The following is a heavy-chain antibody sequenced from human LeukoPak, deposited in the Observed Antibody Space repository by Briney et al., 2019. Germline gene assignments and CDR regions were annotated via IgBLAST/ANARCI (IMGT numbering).Heavy chain of an antibody. CDR1: GGTFSSYT. CDR2: IIPIFGIA. V-gene: IGHV1-69*04. Sequence: SVKVSCKASGGTFSSYTISWVRQAPGQGLEWMGRIIPIFGIANYAQKFQGRVTITADKSTSTAYMELSSLRSEDTAVYYCARDVYYDSSGYPDYYYYYGMDVWGQGTTVTVSS. D-gene: IGHD3-22*01. CDR3: ARDVYYDSSGYPDYYYYYGMDV. J-gene: IGHJ6*02.